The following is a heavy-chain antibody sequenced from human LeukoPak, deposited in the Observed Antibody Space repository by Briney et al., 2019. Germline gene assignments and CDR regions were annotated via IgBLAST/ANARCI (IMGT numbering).Heavy chain of an antibody. CDR1: GSTFSSYG. V-gene: IGHV3-23*01. Sequence: GGSLRLYCAASGSTFSSYGMNWVRQAPGKGLEWVSSISGGAGGAAYADSVKGRFTMSRDNSKNTLYLQMNSLRAEDTAVYYCAKDGGYGSGSYYPDYWGQGTLVTVSS. CDR2: ISGGAGGA. CDR3: AKDGGYGSGSYYPDY. J-gene: IGHJ4*02. D-gene: IGHD3-10*01.